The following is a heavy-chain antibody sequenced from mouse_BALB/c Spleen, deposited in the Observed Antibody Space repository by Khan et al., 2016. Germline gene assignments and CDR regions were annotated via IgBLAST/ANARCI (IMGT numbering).Heavy chain of an antibody. CDR3: ARYPYGNLGY. CDR2: ISSDGDYT. V-gene: IGHV5-9-3*01. Sequence: EVQLQESGGGLVKPGGSLKLSCEVSGFTFSTYAMSWVRQTPEKRLEWVASISSDGDYTFYLDSVKGRFTISRDNAKNTLYLDMRSLRSDDTAMFYCARYPYGNLGYWGQGTLVTVSA. CDR1: GFTFSTYA. D-gene: IGHD2-1*01. J-gene: IGHJ3*02.